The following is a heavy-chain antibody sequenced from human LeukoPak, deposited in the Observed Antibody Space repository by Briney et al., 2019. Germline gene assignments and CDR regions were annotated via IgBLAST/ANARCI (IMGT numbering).Heavy chain of an antibody. CDR3: ARVGSIGDNWNSLTFLDY. CDR2: ISSSSSYI. Sequence: AGGSLRLSCAASGFTFSSYSMNWVRQAPGKGLEWVSSISSSSSYIYYADSVKGRFTISRDNAKNSLYLQMNSLRAEDTAVYYCARVGSIGDNWNSLTFLDYWGQGTLVTVSS. J-gene: IGHJ4*02. CDR1: GFTFSSYS. D-gene: IGHD1-7*01. V-gene: IGHV3-21*01.